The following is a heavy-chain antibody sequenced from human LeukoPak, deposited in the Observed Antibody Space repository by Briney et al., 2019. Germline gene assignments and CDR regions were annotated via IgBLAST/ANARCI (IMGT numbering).Heavy chain of an antibody. D-gene: IGHD3-3*01. V-gene: IGHV1-18*01. J-gene: IGHJ5*02. CDR2: ISAYNGNT. CDR1: GYTFTSYG. CDR3: ARRGVVNPPSYNCFAP. Sequence: ASVKVSCKASGYTFTSYGISWVRQAPGQGLEWMGWISAYNGNTNYAQKLQGRVTMTTDTSTSTAYMELRSLRSDDTAVYYCARRGVVNPPSYNCFAPWAREPWSPSPQ.